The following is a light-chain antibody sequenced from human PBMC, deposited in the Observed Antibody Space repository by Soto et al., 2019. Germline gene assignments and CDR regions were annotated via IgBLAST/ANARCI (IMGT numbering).Light chain of an antibody. CDR1: SPNIGSNT. Sequence: QSVLTQPPSASGTPGQRVTISCSGSSPNIGSNTVNWYQQLPGTAPKLLIYTNYQRPSGVPDRFSGSKSGTSASLAISGLQSEDEADYYCATWDDSLSGVVFGGGTKLTV. CDR3: ATWDDSLSGVV. J-gene: IGLJ2*01. V-gene: IGLV1-44*01. CDR2: TNY.